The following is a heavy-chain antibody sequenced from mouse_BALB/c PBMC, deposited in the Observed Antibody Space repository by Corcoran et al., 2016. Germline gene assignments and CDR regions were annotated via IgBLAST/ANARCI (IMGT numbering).Heavy chain of an antibody. J-gene: IGHJ4*01. V-gene: IGHV9-1*02. CDR2: INTYTGEP. CDR3: ARGDGYLMDY. Sequence: QIQLVQSGPEPKKPGETVKISCKDSGYTFTNYGMNWVKQAPGKGLKRMGWINTYTGEPTYADDFKGRFAFSLETSASTAYLQINNLKNEDMATYFCARGDGYLMDYWGQGTSVTVSS. CDR1: GYTFTNYG. D-gene: IGHD2-3*01.